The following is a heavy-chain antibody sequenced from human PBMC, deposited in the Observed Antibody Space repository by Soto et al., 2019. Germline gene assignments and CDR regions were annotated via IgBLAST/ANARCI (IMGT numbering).Heavy chain of an antibody. CDR1: GFTFSSYA. V-gene: IGHV3-64*01. J-gene: IGHJ4*02. Sequence: EVQLVESGGGLVQPGGSLRLSCAASGFTFSSYAMHWVRQAPGKGLEYVSAISSNGGSTYYANSVKGRFTISRDNSKNTLYLQMGSLRAEDMAVYYCASSIAGYWGQGTLVTVSS. D-gene: IGHD6-6*01. CDR3: ASSIAGY. CDR2: ISSNGGST.